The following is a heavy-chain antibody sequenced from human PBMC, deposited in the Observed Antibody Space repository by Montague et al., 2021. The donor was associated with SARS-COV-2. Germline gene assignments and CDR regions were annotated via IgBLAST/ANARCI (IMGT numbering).Heavy chain of an antibody. CDR1: GDSISAYY. CDR3: ARDASSGYFDAIAL. J-gene: IGHJ3*01. CDR2: IYWTGYT. Sequence: SETLSLTCTVSGDSISAYYWSWIRQPPGKGLEWIGYIYWTGYTNNSPSLKSRVSLSVDTSKNQFYLTLSSVTAADTAIYYCARDASSGYFDAIALWGQGTFVTVSS. V-gene: IGHV4-59*01. D-gene: IGHD5-12*01.